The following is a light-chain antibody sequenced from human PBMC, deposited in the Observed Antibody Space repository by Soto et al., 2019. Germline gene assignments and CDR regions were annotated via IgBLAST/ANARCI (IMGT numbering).Light chain of an antibody. CDR3: QPYKNWPLT. CDR1: QGIGDT. V-gene: IGKV3-15*01. Sequence: IVFTQSPGTLSLSPGEGATLSCRASQGIGDTLAWYQHKPGQTPRLLIYDTSTRATGVPTRFSGSRSGAELTLTINRLKSEDCAVDEGQPYKNWPLTFGGGTKVDIK. CDR2: DTS. J-gene: IGKJ4*01.